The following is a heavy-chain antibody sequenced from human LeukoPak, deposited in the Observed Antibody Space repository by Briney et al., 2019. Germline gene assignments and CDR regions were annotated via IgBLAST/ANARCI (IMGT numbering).Heavy chain of an antibody. J-gene: IGHJ6*02. CDR2: ISWNSGSI. CDR3: AKELNYDFWSGYIYGMDV. D-gene: IGHD3-3*01. CDR1: GFTFDDYA. V-gene: IGHV3-9*01. Sequence: LSGGSLRLSRAASGFTFDDYAMHWVRHAPGKGLEWVSGISWNSGSIGYADSVKGRFTISRDNAKNSLYLQMNSLRAEDTALYYCAKELNYDFWSGYIYGMDVWGQGTTVTVSS.